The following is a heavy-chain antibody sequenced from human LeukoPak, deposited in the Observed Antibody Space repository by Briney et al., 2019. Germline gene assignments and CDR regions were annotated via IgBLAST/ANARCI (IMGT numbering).Heavy chain of an antibody. D-gene: IGHD6-13*01. V-gene: IGHV4-38-2*02. CDR3: ARDLGSSSWSRTYNWFDP. CDR1: GYSISSGYY. J-gene: IGHJ5*02. Sequence: PSETLSLTCTVSGYSISSGYYWGWIRQPPGKGLEWIGSIYHSGSTYYNPSLKSRVTISVHTSKNQFSLKLSSVTAADTAVYYCARDLGSSSWSRTYNWFDPWGQGTLVTVSS. CDR2: IYHSGST.